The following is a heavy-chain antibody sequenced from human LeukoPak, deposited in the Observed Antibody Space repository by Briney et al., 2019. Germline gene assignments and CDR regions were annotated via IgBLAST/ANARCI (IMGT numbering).Heavy chain of an antibody. CDR2: ISSGGSPI. CDR1: GFTFNDYY. J-gene: IGHJ6*03. D-gene: IGHD2-2*01. CDR3: ASLDIVVVPALDYMDV. Sequence: GGSLRLSCAASGFTFNDYYMSWIRQAPGKGLEWVSYISSGGSPIYYADSVKGRFTISRDNAKNSLYLQMNSLRAEDTAVYYCASLDIVVVPALDYMDVWGKGTTVTVSS. V-gene: IGHV3-11*01.